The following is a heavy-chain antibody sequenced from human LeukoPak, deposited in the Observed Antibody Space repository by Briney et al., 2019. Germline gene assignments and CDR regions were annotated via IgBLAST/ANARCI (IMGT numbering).Heavy chain of an antibody. CDR1: GYTFTSYY. J-gene: IGHJ4*02. Sequence: ASVKVSCKASGYTFTSYYMHWVRQAPGQGLEWMGIINPSGGSTSYAQKFQGRVTMTRDTSTSTVYMELSSLRSEDTAVYYCARGDITIFGVVTPPDYWGQGTLVTVSS. D-gene: IGHD3-3*01. V-gene: IGHV1-46*01. CDR3: ARGDITIFGVVTPPDY. CDR2: INPSGGST.